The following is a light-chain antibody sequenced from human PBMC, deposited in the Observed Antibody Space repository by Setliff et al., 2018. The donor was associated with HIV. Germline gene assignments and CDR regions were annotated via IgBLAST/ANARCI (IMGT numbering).Light chain of an antibody. Sequence: QSALAQPASVSGSPGQSITISCTGTSGDVGGYNYVSWYQQRPGKVPKLMIYDVRNRPSGVSNRFSGPKSGNTASLTISGLQAEDEADYYCSSYTSSSTLVVFGGGTKVTV. CDR1: SGDVGGYNY. CDR2: DVR. CDR3: SSYTSSSTLVV. J-gene: IGLJ2*01. V-gene: IGLV2-14*03.